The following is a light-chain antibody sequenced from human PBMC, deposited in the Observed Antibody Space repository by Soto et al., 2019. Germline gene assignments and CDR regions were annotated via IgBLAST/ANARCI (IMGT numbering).Light chain of an antibody. Sequence: QSALTQPASVSGSPGQSITISCTGTSSDVGGYNYVSWYQQHPGKAPKLMIYDVSVRPSGVSNRFSGSKSGNTASLTISGLQAEDEADYYCSSYTSSSTLDVVGIGTKLTVL. V-gene: IGLV2-14*01. CDR3: SSYTSSSTLDV. CDR1: SSDVGGYNY. CDR2: DVS. J-gene: IGLJ1*01.